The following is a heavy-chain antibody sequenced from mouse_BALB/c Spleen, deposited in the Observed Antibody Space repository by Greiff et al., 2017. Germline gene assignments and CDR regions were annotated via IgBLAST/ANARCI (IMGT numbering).Heavy chain of an antibody. D-gene: IGHD1-1*01. CDR1: GFTFSSFG. V-gene: IGHV5-17*02. CDR2: ISSGSSTI. Sequence: EVQLVESGGGLVQPGGSRKLSCAASGFTFSSFGMHWVRQAPEKGLEWVAYISSGSSTIYYADTVKGRFTISRDNPKNTLFLQMTSLRSEDTAMYYCASGSSYYFDYWGQGTTLTVSS. J-gene: IGHJ2*01. CDR3: ASGSSYYFDY.